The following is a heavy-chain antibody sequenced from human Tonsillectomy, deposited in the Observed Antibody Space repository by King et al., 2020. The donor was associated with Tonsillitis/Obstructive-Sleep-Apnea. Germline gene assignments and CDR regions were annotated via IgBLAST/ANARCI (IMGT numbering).Heavy chain of an antibody. CDR2: IYPGDFDT. V-gene: IGHV5-51*01. CDR1: GYSFTSYW. D-gene: IGHD5-18*01. CDR3: ARSPAIHSYYMDV. J-gene: IGHJ6*03. Sequence: QLVQSGAEVKKPGESLKISCKASGYSFTSYWIGWVRQMPGKGLEWMGIIYPGDFDTRYSPSFQGQVTISADKSISTAYLQWSSRKASDTAMYYCARSPAIHSYYMDVWGKGTTVTVSS.